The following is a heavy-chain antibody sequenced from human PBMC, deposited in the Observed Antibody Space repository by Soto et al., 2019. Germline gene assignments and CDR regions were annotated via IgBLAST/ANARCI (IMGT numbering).Heavy chain of an antibody. CDR3: AKQRADYGSGADTFYFDS. J-gene: IGHJ4*02. V-gene: IGHV3-23*01. Sequence: EVQLLESGGGLVQPGGSLRLSCTVSGVTFSNYAMTWVRQAPGKGLEWVSSLSGSGGTTYYADSVKGRFIISRDNSKNTLYLLMNSLRAEETALYYCAKQRADYGSGADTFYFDSWGQGALVTVSS. CDR2: LSGSGGTT. D-gene: IGHD3-10*01. CDR1: GVTFSNYA.